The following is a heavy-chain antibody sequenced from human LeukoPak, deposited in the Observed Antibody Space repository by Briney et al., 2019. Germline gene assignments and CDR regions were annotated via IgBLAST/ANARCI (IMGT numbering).Heavy chain of an antibody. D-gene: IGHD6-13*01. CDR2: ISGSGGST. V-gene: IGHV3-23*01. CDR3: AKTITGITAAGRTSAFDY. CDR1: GFTFSSYA. Sequence: GGSLRLSCAASGFTFSSYAMSWVRQAPGKGLEWVSGISGSGGSTYYADSVKGRFTISRDNSKNTLYLQMNSLRPEDTAVYYCAKTITGITAAGRTSAFDYWGQGTLVTVSS. J-gene: IGHJ4*02.